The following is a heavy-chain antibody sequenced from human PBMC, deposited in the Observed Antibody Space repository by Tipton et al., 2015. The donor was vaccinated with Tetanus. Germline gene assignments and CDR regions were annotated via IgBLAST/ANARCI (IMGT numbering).Heavy chain of an antibody. J-gene: IGHJ6*02. CDR3: AKDHFMGWYSNYYYGMDV. CDR2: ISYDGSNK. Sequence: SLRLSCAASGFTFSSYGMHWVRQAPGKGLEWVAVISYDGSNKYYADSVKGRFTISRDNSKNTLYLQMNSLRAEDTAVYYCAKDHFMGWYSNYYYGMDVWGQGTTVTVSS. V-gene: IGHV3-30*18. D-gene: IGHD6-19*01. CDR1: GFTFSSYG.